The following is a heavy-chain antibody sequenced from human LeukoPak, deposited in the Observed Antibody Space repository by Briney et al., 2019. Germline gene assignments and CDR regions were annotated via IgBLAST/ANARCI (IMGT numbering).Heavy chain of an antibody. J-gene: IGHJ3*01. D-gene: IGHD3-10*01. V-gene: IGHV3-48*03. CDR1: GFTFSSYE. Sequence: GGSLRLSCAPSGFTFSSYEMNWVRQAPGRGLEWVSYISSTGYTTKYADSVKGRFTISRDNSKNSLFLQMNRLRGEDTAVYYRARDRADGGSGGDPFDVWGQGTMVTVSS. CDR2: ISSTGYTT. CDR3: ARDRADGGSGGDPFDV.